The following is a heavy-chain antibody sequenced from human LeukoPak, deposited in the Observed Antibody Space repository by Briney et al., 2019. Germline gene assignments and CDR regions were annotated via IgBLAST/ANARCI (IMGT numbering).Heavy chain of an antibody. CDR1: GFTFSSYA. D-gene: IGHD4-23*01. CDR3: ARDLNYDYGGNSAAFDI. Sequence: GGSLRLSCAASGFTFSSYAMHWVRQAPGKGLEYVSAISSNGGSTYYANSVKGRFTISRDNSKNTLYLQMGSLRAEDMAVYYCARDLNYDYGGNSAAFDIWGQGTMVTVSS. V-gene: IGHV3-64*01. J-gene: IGHJ3*02. CDR2: ISSNGGST.